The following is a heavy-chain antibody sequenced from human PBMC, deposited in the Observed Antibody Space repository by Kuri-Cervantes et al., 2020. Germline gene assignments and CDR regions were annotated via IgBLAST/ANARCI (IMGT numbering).Heavy chain of an antibody. Sequence: GESLKISCAASGFTFSSYSMNWVRQAPGKGLEWVSSISGSSSYIYYADSVKGRFTTSRDNGQDSLFLQMNNLRAEDTGVYYCARVADYSNSGFDVWGQGTVVTVSS. CDR2: ISGSSSYI. CDR3: ARVADYSNSGFDV. J-gene: IGHJ3*01. CDR1: GFTFSSYS. V-gene: IGHV3-21*03. D-gene: IGHD4-11*01.